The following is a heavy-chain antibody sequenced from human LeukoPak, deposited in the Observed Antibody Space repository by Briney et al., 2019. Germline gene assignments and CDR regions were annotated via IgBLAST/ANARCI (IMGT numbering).Heavy chain of an antibody. J-gene: IGHJ4*02. V-gene: IGHV4-34*01. Sequence: SETLSLTCAVYGGSFSGYYWSWIRQPPGKGLEWIGEINHSGSTNYNPSLKSRVTISVDTSKNQFSLKPSSVTAADTAVYYCARRLEEDSSLYWGQGTLITVSS. CDR1: GGSFSGYY. CDR2: INHSGST. CDR3: ARRLEEDSSLY. D-gene: IGHD2/OR15-2a*01.